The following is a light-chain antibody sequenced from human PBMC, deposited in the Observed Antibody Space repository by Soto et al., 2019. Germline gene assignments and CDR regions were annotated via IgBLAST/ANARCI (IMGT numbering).Light chain of an antibody. CDR2: DAT. Sequence: EIVLTQSPATVSLSPGERATLSCRASQSISFYLAWYQQKPGQAPRLLIYDATNRATGIPGRFRGSGSGTDFTLTISSLEPEDFAVYYCQQRRDWPSTFGQGTKVDI. CDR3: QQRRDWPST. V-gene: IGKV3-11*01. J-gene: IGKJ1*01. CDR1: QSISFY.